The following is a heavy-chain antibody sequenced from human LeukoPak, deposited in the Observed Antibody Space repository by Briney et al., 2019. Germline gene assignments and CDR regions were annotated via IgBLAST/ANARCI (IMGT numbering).Heavy chain of an antibody. D-gene: IGHD6-13*01. CDR2: IYPGDSDT. CDR3: ARHPPYSSSSRQGVGDAFDI. CDR1: GYSFTSYW. J-gene: IGHJ3*02. V-gene: IGHV5-51*01. Sequence: GESLKISCKGSGYSFTSYWIGWVRQMPGKGLEWMGIIYPGDSDTRYSPSFQGQVTISADKSICTAYLQWSSLKASDTAMYYCARHPPYSSSSRQGVGDAFDIWGQGTMVTVSP.